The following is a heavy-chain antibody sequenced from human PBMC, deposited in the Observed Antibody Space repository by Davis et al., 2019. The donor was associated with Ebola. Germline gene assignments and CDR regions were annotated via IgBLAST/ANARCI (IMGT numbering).Heavy chain of an antibody. CDR3: ARRVGARSGFDY. CDR2: MNPNSGNT. V-gene: IGHV1-8*02. D-gene: IGHD1-26*01. J-gene: IGHJ4*01. CDR1: GYTFTSYG. Sequence: AASVKVSCKASGYTFTSYGINWVRQATGQGLEWMGWMNPNSGNTGYAQQFQGRITMTRNISTGTAYMELNSLRSEDTAIYYCARRVGARSGFDYWGQGTLATVSS.